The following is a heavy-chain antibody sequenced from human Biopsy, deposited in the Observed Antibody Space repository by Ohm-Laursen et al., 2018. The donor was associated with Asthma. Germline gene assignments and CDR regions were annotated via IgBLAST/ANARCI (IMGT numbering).Heavy chain of an antibody. CDR3: ARTFHFWSPYHAEHYQL. CDR2: IKHDGSEK. J-gene: IGHJ1*01. CDR1: GFTFGDYC. Sequence: SLRLSCSASGFTFGDYCMSWVRQVPGQGLEWMANIKHDGSEKNHVDSLKGRFTISRDNAKNLLFLQMNSLRAEDTAVYYSARTFHFWSPYHAEHYQLWGQGPLVTVSS. D-gene: IGHD3-3*01. V-gene: IGHV3-7*01.